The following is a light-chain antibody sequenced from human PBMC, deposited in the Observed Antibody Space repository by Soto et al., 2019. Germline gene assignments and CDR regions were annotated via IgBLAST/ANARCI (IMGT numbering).Light chain of an antibody. CDR1: QSVAKY. CDR3: QQSYATPWT. V-gene: IGKV1-39*01. Sequence: DIQMTQSPSSLSASVGDRVIITCRATQSVAKYVNWYQQKPGKAPNLLIYTTSNLQSGVPSRFTGSGSATDFTLTISSLQPEDFETYYCQQSYATPWTFGQGTKVDI. CDR2: TTS. J-gene: IGKJ1*01.